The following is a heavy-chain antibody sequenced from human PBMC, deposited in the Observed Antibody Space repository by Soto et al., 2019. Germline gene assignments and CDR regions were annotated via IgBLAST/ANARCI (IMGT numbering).Heavy chain of an antibody. J-gene: IGHJ6*02. CDR1: GGSISSSSYY. CDR3: ARHFSSGWYYYYGMDV. Sequence: SETLSLTCTVSGGSISSSSYYWGWIRQPQGKGLEWIGSIYYSGSTYYNPSLKSRVTISVDTSKYQFSLKLSFVTAADTAVFYCARHFSSGWYYYYGMDVWGQGTTVTVSS. CDR2: IYYSGST. D-gene: IGHD6-19*01. V-gene: IGHV4-39*01.